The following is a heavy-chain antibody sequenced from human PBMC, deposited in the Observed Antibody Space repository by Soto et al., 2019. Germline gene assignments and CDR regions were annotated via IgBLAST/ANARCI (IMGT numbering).Heavy chain of an antibody. CDR3: ARVRNDYNNYWFDP. J-gene: IGHJ5*02. D-gene: IGHD4-4*01. CDR2: IYYNGST. CDR1: GGSITSGGYY. Sequence: SETLSLTCAVSGGSITSGGYYWSWIRHHPGRGLEWIASIYYNGSTYHNPSLKSRVTISAGTSENQFSLRLSSVTTADTAVYYCARVRNDYNNYWFDPWGQGTLVTV. V-gene: IGHV4-31*11.